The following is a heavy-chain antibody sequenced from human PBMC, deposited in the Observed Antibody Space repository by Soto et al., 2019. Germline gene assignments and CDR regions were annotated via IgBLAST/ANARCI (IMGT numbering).Heavy chain of an antibody. D-gene: IGHD3-10*01. Sequence: QVQLVQSGAEVKKPGSSVKVSCKAAGGTFSSYAISWVRQAPGQGLEWMGGIIPIFGTANYAPKFQGRVTITADKSTSTAYMELSSVRSDDTAVYYCARGSLPTGILYYYGMDVWGQGTTVTVSS. CDR3: ARGSLPTGILYYYGMDV. J-gene: IGHJ6*02. CDR2: IIPIFGTA. CDR1: GGTFSSYA. V-gene: IGHV1-69*06.